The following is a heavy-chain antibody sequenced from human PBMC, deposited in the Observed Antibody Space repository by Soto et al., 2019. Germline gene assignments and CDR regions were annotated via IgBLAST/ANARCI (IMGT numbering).Heavy chain of an antibody. CDR1: GFTFSSYW. D-gene: IGHD3-10*01. CDR2: IKQDGSEK. V-gene: IGHV3-7*01. CDR3: ARNDSGYGSGTNTLDY. Sequence: PGGSLRLSCAASGFTFSSYWMSWVRQAPGKGLEWVANIKQDGSEKYYVDSVKGRFTIPRDNAKNSLYLQMNSLRAEDTAVYYCARNDSGYGSGTNTLDYWGQGTLVTVSS. J-gene: IGHJ4*02.